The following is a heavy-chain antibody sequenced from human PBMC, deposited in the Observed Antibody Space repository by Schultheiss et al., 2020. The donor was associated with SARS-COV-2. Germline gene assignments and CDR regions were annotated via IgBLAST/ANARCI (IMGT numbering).Heavy chain of an antibody. CDR3: AKAPSGGAPYYFDY. D-gene: IGHD1-26*01. V-gene: IGHV3-30*18. J-gene: IGHJ4*02. CDR1: GFTFSSYG. CDR2: ISYDGSNK. Sequence: GGSLRLSCAASGFTFSSYGMHWVRQAPGKGLEWVAVISYDGSNKYYADSVKGRFTISRDNSKNTLYLQMNSLRAEDTAVYYCAKAPSGGAPYYFDYWGQGTLVTVSS.